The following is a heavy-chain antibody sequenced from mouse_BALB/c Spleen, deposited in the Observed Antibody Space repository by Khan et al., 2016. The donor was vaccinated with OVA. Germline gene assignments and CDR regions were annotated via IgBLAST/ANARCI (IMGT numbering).Heavy chain of an antibody. D-gene: IGHD1-1*01. Sequence: VKLQESGAELAKPGASVKMSCKASGYTFINYWILWIKQRPGQGLEWIGYINPSTGYTEYNQNFKDKATLTADKSSSPAYMQLSSLTSEDSTVYYCARRGLRWDFDYWSQGTTLTVSS. V-gene: IGHV1-7*01. CDR1: GYTFINYW. CDR2: INPSTGYT. CDR3: ARRGLRWDFDY. J-gene: IGHJ2*01.